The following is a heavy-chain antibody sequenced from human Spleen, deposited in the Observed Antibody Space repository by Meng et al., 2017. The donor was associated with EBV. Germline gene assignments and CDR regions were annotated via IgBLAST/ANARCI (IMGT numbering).Heavy chain of an antibody. D-gene: IGHD3-10*01. CDR2: LIPMLGAP. Sequence: VHLVRSGAEVKKPGASVKVSCKASGYTFSNYAMHWVRQAPGQGLEWMGGLIPMLGAPNYAQKFQNRITIVADEFTSAHYMELSSLRSEDTAVYYCASESGRGYTPDYWGQGTLVTVSS. J-gene: IGHJ4*02. V-gene: IGHV1-69*13. CDR3: ASESGRGYTPDY. CDR1: GYTFSNYA.